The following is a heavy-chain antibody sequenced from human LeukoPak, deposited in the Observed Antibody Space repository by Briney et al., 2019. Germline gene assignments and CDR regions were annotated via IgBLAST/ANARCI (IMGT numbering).Heavy chain of an antibody. Sequence: PGGSLRLSCAASGFTFSGSGMHWDRQASGKGLEWVGRIRSKANSYATAYAASVKGRFTISRDDSKNTAYLQMNSLKTEDTAVYYCTRPGSSTSDYWGQGTLVTVSS. D-gene: IGHD6-6*01. CDR1: GFTFSGSG. J-gene: IGHJ4*02. CDR3: TRPGSSTSDY. V-gene: IGHV3-73*01. CDR2: IRSKANSYAT.